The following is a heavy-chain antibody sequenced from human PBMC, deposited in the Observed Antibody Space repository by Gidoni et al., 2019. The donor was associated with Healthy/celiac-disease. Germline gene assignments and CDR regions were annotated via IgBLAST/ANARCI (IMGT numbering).Heavy chain of an antibody. CDR2: INHSGST. D-gene: IGHD3-22*01. CDR3: ARSTHSMIVVVIGSYFDY. CDR1: GGSFSGYY. J-gene: IGHJ4*02. V-gene: IGHV4-34*01. Sequence: QVQLQQWGAGLLKPSETLSLPCAVYGGSFSGYYWTWIRQPPGKGLEWIGEINHSGSTNYNPSLKSRVTISVDTSKNQFSLKLSSVTAADTAVYYCARSTHSMIVVVIGSYFDYWGQGTLVTVSS.